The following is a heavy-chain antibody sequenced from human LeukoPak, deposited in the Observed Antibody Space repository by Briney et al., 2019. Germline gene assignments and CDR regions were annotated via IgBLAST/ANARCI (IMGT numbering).Heavy chain of an antibody. CDR1: GFTFTNYG. D-gene: IGHD5-18*01. Sequence: GTSLRLSCAASGFTFTNYGMHWVRQAPGKGLEWVALITYDGYYKYYSDSVKGRFTISRDNAKNSLYLQMNSLRAEDTAVYYCAREASARYSSPGDYWGQGTLVTVSS. CDR3: AREASARYSSPGDY. CDR2: ITYDGYYK. J-gene: IGHJ4*02. V-gene: IGHV3-30*03.